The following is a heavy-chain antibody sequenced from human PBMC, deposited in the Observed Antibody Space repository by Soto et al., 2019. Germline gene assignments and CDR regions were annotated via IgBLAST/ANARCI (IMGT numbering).Heavy chain of an antibody. CDR2: VYYSGST. D-gene: IGHD6-13*01. V-gene: IGHV4-39*01. CDR1: GGSISSSSYY. J-gene: IGHJ6*02. CDR3: ARHQSSSWYDYYYGMDV. Sequence: PSETLSLTCTVSGGSISSSSYYWGWIRQPPGKGLEWIGSVYYSGSTYYNPSLKSRVTISVDTSKNQFSLKLSSVTAADTAVYYCARHQSSSWYDYYYGMDVWGQGTTVTVSS.